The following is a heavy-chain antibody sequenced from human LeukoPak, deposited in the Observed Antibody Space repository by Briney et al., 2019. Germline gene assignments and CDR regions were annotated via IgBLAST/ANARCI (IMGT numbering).Heavy chain of an antibody. CDR2: ISGSGGST. CDR1: GFTFSSYA. V-gene: IGHV3-23*01. CDR3: AKNKNDYGDSF. J-gene: IGHJ4*02. D-gene: IGHD4-17*01. Sequence: GGSLRLSCAASGFTFSSYAMSWVRQAPGKGLEWVSAISGSGGSTYYADSVKGRFTISRDNSKNTLYLQMNSPRAEDTAVYYCAKNKNDYGDSFGGQGTLVTVSS.